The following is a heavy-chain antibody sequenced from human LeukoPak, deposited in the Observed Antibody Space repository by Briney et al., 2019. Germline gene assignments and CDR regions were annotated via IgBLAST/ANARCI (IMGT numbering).Heavy chain of an antibody. J-gene: IGHJ4*02. CDR1: GFTFSSYW. D-gene: IGHD2-15*01. V-gene: IGHV3-74*01. CDR2: INSDGSGT. CDR3: ARDRSYCSGGRCYDLFDY. Sequence: GGSLRLSCAASGFTFSSYWMHWVRQAPGKGLVWVSRINSDGSGTTYADSVKSRFTISRDNAKNTLYLQMSSLRVEDTAVYYCARDRSYCSGGRCYDLFDYWGQGALVTVSS.